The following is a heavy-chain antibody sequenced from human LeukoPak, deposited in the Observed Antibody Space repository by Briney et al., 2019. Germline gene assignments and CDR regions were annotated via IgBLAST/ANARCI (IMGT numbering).Heavy chain of an antibody. CDR1: GFTFSSYS. CDR3: ARSTQLLPGVFDY. V-gene: IGHV3-48*01. J-gene: IGHJ4*02. CDR2: ISSSSSTI. D-gene: IGHD2-2*01. Sequence: GGSLRLSCAASGFTFSSYSMNWVRQAPGKGLEWVSYISSSSSTIYYADSVKGRFTISRDNAKNSLYLQMNSLRAEGTAVYYCARSTQLLPGVFDYWGQRTLVTVSS.